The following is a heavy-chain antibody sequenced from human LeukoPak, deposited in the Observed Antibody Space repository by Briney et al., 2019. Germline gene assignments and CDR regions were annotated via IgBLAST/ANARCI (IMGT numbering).Heavy chain of an antibody. CDR3: VRLGGSGIDPGFYFDY. D-gene: IGHD2-15*01. Sequence: WGTLSLSCKVSGYTISTNVNYWVCMRPPPGMELDSLSSVYDGGCTRYNVSLRSRVTISIDRNKNQFSLRMTSVDDPAAAVYYCVRLGGSGIDPGFYFDYCGQGILVTVSS. CDR2: VYDGGCT. V-gene: IGHV4-39*01. CDR1: GYTISTNVNY. J-gene: IGHJ4*02.